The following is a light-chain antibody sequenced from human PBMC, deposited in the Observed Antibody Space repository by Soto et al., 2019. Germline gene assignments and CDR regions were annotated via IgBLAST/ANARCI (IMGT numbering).Light chain of an antibody. CDR1: QSVSSH. Sequence: EIVMTQSPATLSVSPGERATLSCRASQSVSSHLAWYQKKPGQAPRLLIYDASNRATGIPARFSGSGSGTDFTLTISSLEPEDFAVYYCQQRSNWPPWTFGQGTKVDIK. V-gene: IGKV3-11*01. CDR2: DAS. CDR3: QQRSNWPPWT. J-gene: IGKJ1*01.